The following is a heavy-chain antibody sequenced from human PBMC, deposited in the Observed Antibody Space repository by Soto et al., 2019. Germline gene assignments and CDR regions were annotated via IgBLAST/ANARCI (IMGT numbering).Heavy chain of an antibody. CDR1: GFSLSTSGVG. V-gene: IGHV2-5*02. J-gene: IGHJ4*02. D-gene: IGHD6-19*01. CDR3: AHRRDSSGWTYYFDY. Sequence: SGPTLVNPTQTLTLTCTFSGFSLSTSGVGVGWIRQPPGKAPEWLALIYWDDDKRYSPSLKSRLTITKDTSKNQVVLTMTNMDPVDTATYYCAHRRDSSGWTYYFDYWGQGTLVTVSS. CDR2: IYWDDDK.